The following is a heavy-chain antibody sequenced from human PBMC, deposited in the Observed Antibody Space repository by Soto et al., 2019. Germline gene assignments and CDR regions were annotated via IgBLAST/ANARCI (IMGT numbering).Heavy chain of an antibody. CDR1: GGSISSSNW. Sequence: PSETLSLTCAVSGGSISSSNWWSWVRQPPGKGLEWIGEIYHSGSTNYNPSLKSRVTISVDTSKNQFSLKLSSVTAADTAVYYCDGLASSSWYQAFHIWGQGTMVTVSS. V-gene: IGHV4-4*02. CDR3: DGLASSSWYQAFHI. CDR2: IYHSGST. J-gene: IGHJ3*02. D-gene: IGHD6-13*01.